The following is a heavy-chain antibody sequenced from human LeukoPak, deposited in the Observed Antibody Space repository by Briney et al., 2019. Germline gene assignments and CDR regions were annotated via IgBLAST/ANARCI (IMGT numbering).Heavy chain of an antibody. CDR3: AREHGGNSNWFDP. D-gene: IGHD4-23*01. J-gene: IGHJ5*02. V-gene: IGHV1-69*13. CDR2: IIPIFGTA. CDR1: GGTFSSYA. Sequence: SVKVSCKASGGTFSSYAISWVRQAPGQGLEWMGGIIPIFGTANYAQKFQGRVAITADESTSTAYMGLSSLRSEDTAVYYCAREHGGNSNWFDPWGQGTLVTVSS.